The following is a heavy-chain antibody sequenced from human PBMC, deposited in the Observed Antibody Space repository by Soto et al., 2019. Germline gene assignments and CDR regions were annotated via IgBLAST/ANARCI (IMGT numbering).Heavy chain of an antibody. J-gene: IGHJ3*02. CDR2: LYDVDGT. D-gene: IGHD2-15*01. V-gene: IGHV3-53*01. CDR3: AKDRDVVVVIDATATGAFDI. CDR1: GLTVSGKKY. Sequence: DVQLVESGGGLIQPGESLRLSCAAFGLTVSGKKYVAWVRQAPGKGLEWISALYDVDGTYYADSVKGRFTTSTDSSKTTVYLQMNSLRAEDTAVYFCAKDRDVVVVIDATATGAFDIWGQGTMVTVSS.